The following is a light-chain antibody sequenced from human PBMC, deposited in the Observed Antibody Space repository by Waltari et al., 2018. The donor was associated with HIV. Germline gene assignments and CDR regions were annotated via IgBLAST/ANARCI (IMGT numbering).Light chain of an antibody. CDR3: SSYAGSYTYV. CDR1: GSDVGSQNS. V-gene: IGLV2-8*01. J-gene: IGLJ1*01. CDR2: EVR. Sequence: QSALTQPPSASGSPGQSVTISCTATGSDVGSQNSVTWYQHHPGKAPNLIIYEVRKRPSGVPDRFSVSKSGNTASLTVSGLQAEDEADYYCSSYAGSYTYVFGTGTRLTVL.